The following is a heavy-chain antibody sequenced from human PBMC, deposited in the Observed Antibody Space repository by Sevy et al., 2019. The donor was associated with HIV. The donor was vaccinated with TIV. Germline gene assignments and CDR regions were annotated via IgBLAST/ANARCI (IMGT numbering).Heavy chain of an antibody. Sequence: GGSLRLSCAASGFTLDDKPINGVRQPPGKGREWVSGISWNSGSIGYADSGKGRFTISRDNAKNSLYLQMNSLRPEDTALYYCAKGYRYGLPIQYGMDVWGQGTTVTVSS. CDR2: ISWNSGSI. CDR3: AKGYRYGLPIQYGMDV. V-gene: IGHV3-9*01. CDR1: GFTLDDKP. J-gene: IGHJ6*02. D-gene: IGHD5-18*01.